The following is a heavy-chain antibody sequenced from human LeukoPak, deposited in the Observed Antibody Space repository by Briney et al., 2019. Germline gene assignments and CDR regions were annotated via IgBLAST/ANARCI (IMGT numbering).Heavy chain of an antibody. V-gene: IGHV3-23*01. D-gene: IGHD3-10*01. J-gene: IGHJ3*01. CDR2: IGASGDGA. Sequence: GSLRLSCAASGFTFNNYAMKWVRQAPGKGLEWVSEIGASGDGAHYVDSVKGRFTISRDSSKNTLFLQMNRMRPEDAVVYYCGNSNPADSRVFWGQGTMVTVYS. CDR1: GFTFNNYA. CDR3: GNSNPADSRVF.